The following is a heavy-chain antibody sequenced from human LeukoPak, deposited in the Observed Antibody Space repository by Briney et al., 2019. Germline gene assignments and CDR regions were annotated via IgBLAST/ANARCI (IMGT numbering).Heavy chain of an antibody. CDR1: GDSINSGSYY. CDR3: ARGKEVITMLRGLKPGYYFDY. CDR2: IYSSGRT. J-gene: IGHJ4*02. D-gene: IGHD3-10*01. V-gene: IGHV4-61*02. Sequence: SETLSLTCTVSGDSINSGSYYWSWIRQPAGKGLEWIGRIYSSGRTNYNPSLKSRITISVDTSKNQFSLNLTSVTAADTAVYYCARGKEVITMLRGLKPGYYFDYWGQGTLVTVSS.